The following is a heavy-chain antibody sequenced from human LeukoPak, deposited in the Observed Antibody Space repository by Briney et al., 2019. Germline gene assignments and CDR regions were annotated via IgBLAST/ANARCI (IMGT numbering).Heavy chain of an antibody. J-gene: IGHJ4*02. CDR2: INPNSGDT. CDR1: GYTFTGYY. CDR3: ARGFDWLSYYFDY. V-gene: IGHV1-2*02. Sequence: ASVKVSYKASGYTFTGYYMHWVRQAPGQGLEWMGWINPNSGDTNYAQKFQGRVTMTRDTSISTAYMELSRLRSDDTAVYYCARGFDWLSYYFDYWGQGTLVTVSS. D-gene: IGHD3-9*01.